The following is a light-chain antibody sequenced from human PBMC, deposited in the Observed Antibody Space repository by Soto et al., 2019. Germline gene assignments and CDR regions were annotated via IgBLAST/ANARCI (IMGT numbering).Light chain of an antibody. CDR3: QQYNSAPWT. Sequence: DIQMTQSPSSLSASVGDRVTITCRASHDISNYLAWYQQKPGKVPKLLIYAASTLQSGVPSRFSGSGSGTDFTLTISSLQPEDVATYYCQQYNSAPWTFGQGTKVEIK. CDR1: HDISNY. V-gene: IGKV1-27*01. J-gene: IGKJ1*01. CDR2: AAS.